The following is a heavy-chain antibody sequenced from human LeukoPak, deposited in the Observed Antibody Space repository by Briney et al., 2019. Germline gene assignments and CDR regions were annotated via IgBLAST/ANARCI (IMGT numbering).Heavy chain of an antibody. CDR1: GFTFSSYA. CDR2: ISGGGGST. J-gene: IGHJ4*02. Sequence: GGSLRLSCAASGFTFSSYAMSWVRQAPGKGLEWVSAISGGGGSTYDADSVKGRFIISRDNSKNTLYLQMNSLRAEDTAVYYCAKDLGGGLQQPVLFDFGYWGQGTLVTVSS. CDR3: AKDLGGGLQQPVLFDFGY. D-gene: IGHD6-13*01. V-gene: IGHV3-23*01.